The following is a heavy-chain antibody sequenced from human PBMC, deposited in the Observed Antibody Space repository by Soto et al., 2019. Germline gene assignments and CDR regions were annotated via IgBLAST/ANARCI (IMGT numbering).Heavy chain of an antibody. V-gene: IGHV3-23*01. D-gene: IGHD1-26*01. J-gene: IGHJ4*02. CDR1: GFTFSSYA. CDR2: VSGSGGST. CDR3: AGRGASTYFDY. Sequence: EVQLLESGGGLVQPGGSLRLSCAASGFTFSSYAMRWVRQAPGKGLEWVSAVSGSGGSTYYADSVKGRFTISRDNSRNTLYLQMNGVGAEDTSVYYWAGRGASTYFDYWGQGTLVTVSS.